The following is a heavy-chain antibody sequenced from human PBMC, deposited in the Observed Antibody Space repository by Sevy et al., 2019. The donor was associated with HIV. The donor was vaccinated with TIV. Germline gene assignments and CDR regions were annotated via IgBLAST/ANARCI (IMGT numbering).Heavy chain of an antibody. V-gene: IGHV3-23*01. CDR3: ARPNWDLRAYCFDT. D-gene: IGHD1-26*01. CDR2: ISGSGGHT. J-gene: IGHJ5*02. CDR1: GLTSGAFA. Sequence: GGSLRLSCKVTGLTSGAFAMSWVRQTPGKGLEWISSISGSGGHTHYADSVKGRFTISRDKSKGTVDLEMNSLRGDDTAVYYCARPNWDLRAYCFDTWGQGTLVTVSS.